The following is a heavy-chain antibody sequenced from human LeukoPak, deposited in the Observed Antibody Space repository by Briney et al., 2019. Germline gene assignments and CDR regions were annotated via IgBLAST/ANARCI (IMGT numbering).Heavy chain of an antibody. V-gene: IGHV1-69*05. CDR2: IIPIFGTA. CDR1: GGTFSSYT. J-gene: IGHJ4*02. Sequence: ASVKVSCKASGGTFSSYTISWVRQAPGQGLEWMGRIIPIFGTANYAQKFQGRVTITTDESTSTAYMELSSLRSEDTAVYYCARDRDDYSNYVVSDYWGQGTLVTVSS. D-gene: IGHD4-11*01. CDR3: ARDRDDYSNYVVSDY.